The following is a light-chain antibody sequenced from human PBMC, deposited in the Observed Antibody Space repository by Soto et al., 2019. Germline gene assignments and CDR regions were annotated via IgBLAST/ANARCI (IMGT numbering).Light chain of an antibody. J-gene: IGKJ1*01. V-gene: IGKV1-5*01. CDR3: QQYKSYSWTFNYSWT. Sequence: DIQMTQSPSSLSASVEDRVISTCGASQSIRNHLNWCQQKPGKAPKLLIYDASSLESGVPSRFSGSGSGTEFTLTISSLQPDDFATYYCQQYKSYSWTFNYSWTFGQGTKVDIK. CDR2: DAS. CDR1: QSIRNH.